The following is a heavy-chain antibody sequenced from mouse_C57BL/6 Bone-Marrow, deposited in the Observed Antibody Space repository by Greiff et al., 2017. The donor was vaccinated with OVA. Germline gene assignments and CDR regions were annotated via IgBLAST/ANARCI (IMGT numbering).Heavy chain of an antibody. Sequence: QVQLKESGAELVRPGTSVKVSCKASGYAFTNYLIEWVKQRPGQGLEWIGVINPGSGGTNYNEKFKGKATLTADKSSSTAYMQLSSLTSEDSAVYFCARGLWSKGDYWGQGTTLTVSS. D-gene: IGHD1-1*02. V-gene: IGHV1-54*01. CDR1: GYAFTNYL. J-gene: IGHJ2*01. CDR3: ARGLWSKGDY. CDR2: INPGSGGT.